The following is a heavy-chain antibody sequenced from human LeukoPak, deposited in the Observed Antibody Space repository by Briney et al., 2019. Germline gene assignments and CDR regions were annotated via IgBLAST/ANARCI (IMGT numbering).Heavy chain of an antibody. D-gene: IGHD2-2*01. CDR1: GFTVSDSY. V-gene: IGHV4-34*08. CDR2: INHSGST. CDR3: AKIVGLPATMAYFDY. J-gene: IGHJ4*02. Sequence: GSLRLSCAASGFTVSDSYMNWIRQPPGKGLEWIGEINHSGSTNYNPSLKSRVTISVDTSKNQFSLKLSSVTAADTAVYYCAKIVGLPATMAYFDYWGQGILITVSS.